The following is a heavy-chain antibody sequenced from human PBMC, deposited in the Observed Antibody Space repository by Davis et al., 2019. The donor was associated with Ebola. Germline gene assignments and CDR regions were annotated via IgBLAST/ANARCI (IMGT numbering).Heavy chain of an antibody. V-gene: IGHV1-2*02. D-gene: IGHD3-10*02. Sequence: ASVKVSCKASGYTFTGYYMHWLRQAPGQGLEWMGWINPNDGGTSYAQKFQGRVTMTRDTSIGTAYMELSSLGSDDTAVYFCARASPPEYNVWSRNPHYHYFPMDVWGRGTTVTVSS. CDR3: ARASPPEYNVWSRNPHYHYFPMDV. CDR2: INPNDGGT. CDR1: GYTFTGYY. J-gene: IGHJ6*02.